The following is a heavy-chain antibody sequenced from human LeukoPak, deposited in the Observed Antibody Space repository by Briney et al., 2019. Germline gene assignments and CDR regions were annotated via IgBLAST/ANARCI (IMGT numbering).Heavy chain of an antibody. V-gene: IGHV4-4*07. Sequence: SETLSLTCTVSGGSISSYHRSWIRQPAGKGLEWIGRNYTSGSTNYNPSLKSRVTISIDTSKNQFSLKLNSVTAADTAVYYCARDRGYSYAFDYWGQGTLVTVSS. CDR3: ARDRGYSYAFDY. CDR1: GGSISSYH. D-gene: IGHD5-18*01. CDR2: NYTSGST. J-gene: IGHJ4*02.